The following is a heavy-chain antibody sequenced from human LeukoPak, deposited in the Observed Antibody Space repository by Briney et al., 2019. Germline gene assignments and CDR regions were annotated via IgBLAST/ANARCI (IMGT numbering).Heavy chain of an antibody. J-gene: IGHJ4*02. V-gene: IGHV4-59*08. D-gene: IGHD6-19*01. CDR3: ARVLNPDSGWPIRN. CDR1: GGSISSYY. Sequence: PSGTLSLTCTVSGGSISSYYWSWIRQPPGKGLEWIGYIYYSGSTNYNPSLKSRVTISVDTSKDQFSLKLSSVTAADTAVYYCARVLNPDSGWPIRNWGQGTLVTVPS. CDR2: IYYSGST.